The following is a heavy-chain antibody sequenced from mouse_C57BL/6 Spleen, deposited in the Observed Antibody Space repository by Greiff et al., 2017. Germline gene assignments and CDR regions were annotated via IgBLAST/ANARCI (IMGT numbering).Heavy chain of an antibody. D-gene: IGHD2-5*01. Sequence: EVQLVESGGGLVKPGGSLKLSCAASGFTFSDYGMHWVRQAPEKGLEWVAYISSGSSTIYYADTVKGRFTISRDNAKNTLFLQMTSLRSEDTAMYYCATYYSNYDPFAYWGQGTLVTVSA. V-gene: IGHV5-17*01. CDR2: ISSGSSTI. CDR1: GFTFSDYG. J-gene: IGHJ3*01. CDR3: ATYYSNYDPFAY.